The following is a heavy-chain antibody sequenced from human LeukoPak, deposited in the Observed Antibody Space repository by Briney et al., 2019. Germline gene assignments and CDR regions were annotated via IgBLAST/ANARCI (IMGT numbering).Heavy chain of an antibody. D-gene: IGHD3-3*01. J-gene: IGHJ4*02. CDR2: INHSGST. Sequence: SETLSLTCAVYGGSFSGYYWSWIRQPPGKGLEWIGEINHSGSTNYNPSLKSRVTISVDTSKNQFSLKLSSVTAADTAVYYCARRSYGFWSGYRPSYYFDYWGQGTLVTVSS. CDR1: GGSFSGYY. CDR3: ARRSYGFWSGYRPSYYFDY. V-gene: IGHV4-34*01.